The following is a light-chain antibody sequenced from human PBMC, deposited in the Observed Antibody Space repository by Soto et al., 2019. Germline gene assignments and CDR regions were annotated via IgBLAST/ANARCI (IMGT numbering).Light chain of an antibody. J-gene: IGKJ4*01. Sequence: IVMTQSSATLSVSPGEGATLSCRASETISRDLAWYQQKPGQSPRLLIFGAFTRATGVPVRFSGSGSGTEFTLTVSSLQSEDVAVYFCQQYNKWPLTFGGGTRVEIK. CDR1: ETISRD. CDR3: QQYNKWPLT. CDR2: GAF. V-gene: IGKV3D-15*01.